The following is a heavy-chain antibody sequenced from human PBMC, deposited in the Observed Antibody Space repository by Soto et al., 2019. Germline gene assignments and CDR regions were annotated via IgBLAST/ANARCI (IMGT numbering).Heavy chain of an antibody. CDR2: IYYSGST. D-gene: IGHD3-10*01. CDR1: GGSISSGDYY. CDR3: ARFYGSGRPNTARYYYYGMDV. V-gene: IGHV4-30-4*01. J-gene: IGHJ6*02. Sequence: SATLSLTCTVSGGSISSGDYYWIWIRQPPGKGLEWIGYIYYSGSTYYNPSLKSRVTISVDTSKNQFSLKLSSVTAADTAVYYCARFYGSGRPNTARYYYYGMDVWGQGTTVTVSS.